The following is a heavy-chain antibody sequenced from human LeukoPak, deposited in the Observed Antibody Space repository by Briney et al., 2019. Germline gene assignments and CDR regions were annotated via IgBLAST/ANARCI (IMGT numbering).Heavy chain of an antibody. J-gene: IGHJ5*02. CDR1: GYSMSSGYY. V-gene: IGHV4-38-2*02. CDR2: IYYSGST. CDR3: AREAGSVWARTAKFDP. Sequence: PSETLSLTCTVSGYSMSSGYYWGWIRQPPGKGLEWIGSIYYSGSTYYNPSLKSRVTISVDTSKNQFSLKLSSVAAADTAVYYCAREAGSVWARTAKFDPWGQGTLVTVSS. D-gene: IGHD3-16*01.